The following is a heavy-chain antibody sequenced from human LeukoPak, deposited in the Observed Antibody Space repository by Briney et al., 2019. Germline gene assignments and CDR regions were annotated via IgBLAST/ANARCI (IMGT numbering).Heavy chain of an antibody. CDR3: ARDLRGTGKKYSSNANYYYYMDV. CDR2: IYTSGST. J-gene: IGHJ6*03. CDR1: GGSISNYY. D-gene: IGHD6-13*01. V-gene: IGHV4-4*07. Sequence: SETLSLTCTVSGGSISNYYWSWIRQPAGKGLEWIGRIYTSGSTNYNPSLKSRVTISVDTSKNQFSLKLSSVTAADTAVYYCARDLRGTGKKYSSNANYYYYMDVWGKGTTVTVSS.